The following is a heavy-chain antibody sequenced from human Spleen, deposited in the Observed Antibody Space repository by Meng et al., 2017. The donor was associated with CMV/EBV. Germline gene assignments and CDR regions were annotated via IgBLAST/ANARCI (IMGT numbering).Heavy chain of an antibody. Sequence: ASVKVSCKASGYTFTYHYMHWVRQAPGQGLEWMGLINPDSGGTTYAKKFQGRVTMTRDTSISTAYMDLSRLTSDDTAVYYCARETGDDPANYCDYWGQGTLVTVSS. CDR1: GYTFTYHY. J-gene: IGHJ4*02. D-gene: IGHD1-14*01. V-gene: IGHV1-2*02. CDR3: ARETGDDPANYCDY. CDR2: INPDSGGT.